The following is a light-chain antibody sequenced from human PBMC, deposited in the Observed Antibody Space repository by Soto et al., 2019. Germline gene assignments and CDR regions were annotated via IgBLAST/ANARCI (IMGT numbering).Light chain of an antibody. CDR2: LGS. CDR3: MQAMQTPRT. V-gene: IGKV2-28*01. CDR1: QSLLHIKGYNY. Sequence: DIVMTQSPLSLPVTPGEPASISCRSSQSLLHIKGYNYLDWYLQKPGQSPQLLIYLGSNRASGVPDRFTGSGSGTDFTLKISRVEAEDAGVYYCMQAMQTPRTFGQGTKLEIK. J-gene: IGKJ2*01.